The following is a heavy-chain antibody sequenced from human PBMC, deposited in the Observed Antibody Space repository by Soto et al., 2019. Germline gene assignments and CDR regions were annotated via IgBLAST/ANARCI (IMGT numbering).Heavy chain of an antibody. CDR1: GGTFSSYA. J-gene: IGHJ4*02. V-gene: IGHV1-69*06. CDR3: ARVRPYSGLGYFDY. CDR2: IIPIFGTA. Sequence: ASVKVSCTASGGTFSSYAISWVRQAPGQGLEWMGGIIPIFGTANYAQKFQGRVTITADKSTSTAYMELSSLRSEDTAVYYCARVRPYSGLGYFDYWGQGTLVTVSS. D-gene: IGHD2-21*01.